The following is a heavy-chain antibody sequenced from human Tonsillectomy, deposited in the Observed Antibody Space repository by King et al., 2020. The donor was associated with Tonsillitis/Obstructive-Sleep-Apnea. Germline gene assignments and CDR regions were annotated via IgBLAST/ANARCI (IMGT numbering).Heavy chain of an antibody. CDR3: ARPLHDYCSSXXCXAGDXYYXGXXX. Sequence: VQLVESGAEVKKPGSSVKVSCKASGGTFSSYAISWVRQAPGQGLEWMGGIIPIFGTANYAQKFQGRVTITADESTSTAYMELSSLRSEDTAVYYCARPLHDYCSSXXCXAGDXYYXGXXXXXXGTTVTVSS. D-gene: IGHD2-2*01. CDR2: IIPIFGTA. CDR1: GGTFSSYA. V-gene: IGHV1-69*01. J-gene: IGHJ6*01.